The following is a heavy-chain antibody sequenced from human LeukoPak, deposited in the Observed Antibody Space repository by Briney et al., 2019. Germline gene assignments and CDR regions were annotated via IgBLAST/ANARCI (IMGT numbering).Heavy chain of an antibody. CDR1: GFTFSSYS. D-gene: IGHD2-15*01. Sequence: GALRLSCAASGFTFSSYSMNWVRQAPGKGLEWVSSISSSSSYIYYADSVKGRFTISRDNAKNSLYLQMNSLRAEDTAVYYCARAKEYCSGGSCYSWYYYYGMDVWGQGTTVTVSS. CDR3: ARAKEYCSGGSCYSWYYYYGMDV. J-gene: IGHJ6*02. CDR2: ISSSSSYI. V-gene: IGHV3-21*01.